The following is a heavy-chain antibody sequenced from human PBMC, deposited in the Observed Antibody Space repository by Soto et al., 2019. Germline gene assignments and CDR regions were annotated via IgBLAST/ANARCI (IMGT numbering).Heavy chain of an antibody. Sequence: SETLSLTCTVSGGSISSSSYYWGWIRQPPGKGLEWIGSIYYSGSTYYNPSLKSRVTISVDTSKNQFSLKLSSVTAADTAVYYCARLPRWEYGKQNWFDPWGQGTLVTVSS. CDR3: ARLPRWEYGKQNWFDP. CDR2: IYYSGST. D-gene: IGHD1-26*01. CDR1: GGSISSSSYY. J-gene: IGHJ5*02. V-gene: IGHV4-39*01.